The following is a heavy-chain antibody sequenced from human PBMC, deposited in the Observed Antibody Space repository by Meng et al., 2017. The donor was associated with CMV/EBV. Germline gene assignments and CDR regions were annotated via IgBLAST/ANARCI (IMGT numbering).Heavy chain of an antibody. CDR2: IYTSGST. J-gene: IGHJ5*02. V-gene: IGHV4-4*07. CDR1: GCSISSFY. CDR3: ARDLMNCSSTSCANWFDP. D-gene: IGHD2-2*01. Sequence: QVQLQESGHGLVKPSETLSLPCTVSGCSISSFYWSWIRQPAGKGLEWIGRIYTSGSTNYNPSLKSRVTMSVDTSKNQFSLKLSSVTAADTAVYYCARDLMNCSSTSCANWFDPWGQGTLVTVSS.